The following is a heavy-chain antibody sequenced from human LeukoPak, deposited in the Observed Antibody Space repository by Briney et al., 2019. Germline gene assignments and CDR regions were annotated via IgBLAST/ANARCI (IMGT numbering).Heavy chain of an antibody. D-gene: IGHD5-18*01. Sequence: PSETLSLTCTVSGGSISSSSYYWGWIRQPPGKGLEWIGSIYYSGSTYYNPSLKGRVTISVDTSKNQFSLKLSSVTAADTAVYYCARLADSYGFSDYWGQGTLVTVSS. V-gene: IGHV4-39*01. CDR1: GGSISSSSYY. J-gene: IGHJ4*02. CDR3: ARLADSYGFSDY. CDR2: IYYSGST.